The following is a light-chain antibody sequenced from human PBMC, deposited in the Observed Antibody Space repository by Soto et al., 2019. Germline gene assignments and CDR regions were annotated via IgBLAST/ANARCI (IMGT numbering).Light chain of an antibody. J-gene: IGKJ4*01. CDR3: QQYYNTPLT. CDR1: PSDLYTNNKNY. CDR2: WGS. V-gene: IGKV4-1*01. Sequence: DFVMTQSPDSLAVFLGERATINSKPSPSDLYTNNKNYLAWYQQKPGQPPKLLIYWGSTRESGVPDRFSGSGSGTDFTLTISSLQAEDVAVYYCQQYYNTPLTFGGGTKVELK.